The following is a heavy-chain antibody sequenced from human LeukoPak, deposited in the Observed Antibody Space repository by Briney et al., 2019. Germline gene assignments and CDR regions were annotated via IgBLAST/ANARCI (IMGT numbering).Heavy chain of an antibody. Sequence: TPSETLSLTCSVSHGSIVTPNYFWGWIRQPPGKGLEFVASVQHTGFGYKSPSIRSRFAVSTDTSKNQFSLRLESVTAADTAVYYCVRGVSNDWYFDLWGSGTLVSISS. D-gene: IGHD1-1*01. CDR2: VQHTGFG. V-gene: IGHV4-39*07. CDR1: HGSIVTPNYF. CDR3: VRGVSNDWYFDL. J-gene: IGHJ2*01.